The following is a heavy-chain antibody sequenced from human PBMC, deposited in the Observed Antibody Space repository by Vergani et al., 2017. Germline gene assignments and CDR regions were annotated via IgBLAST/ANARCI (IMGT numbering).Heavy chain of an antibody. CDR2: IYYSGST. V-gene: IGHV4-59*01. CDR3: ARWLYSGSPNWFDP. Sequence: QVQLQESGPGLVKTSETLSLTCTVSGGSISGYYWSWIRQPPGKGLEWIGYIYYSGSTNYNPSLKSRVNISVDTSKNQFSLKLSSVTAADTAVYYCARWLYSGSPNWFDPWGQGTLVIVSP. CDR1: GGSISGYY. J-gene: IGHJ5*02. D-gene: IGHD1-26*01.